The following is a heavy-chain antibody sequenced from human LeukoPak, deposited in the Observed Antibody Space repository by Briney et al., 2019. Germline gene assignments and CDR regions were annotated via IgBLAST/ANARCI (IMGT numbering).Heavy chain of an antibody. CDR3: AKDSLWFGELSFDY. CDR1: GFTFSSYA. CDR2: ISGSGGST. J-gene: IGHJ4*02. Sequence: GGSLRLSCAASGFTFSSYATSWVRQAPGKGLEWVSAISGSGGSTYYADSVKGRFTISRDNSKNTLYLQMNSLRAEDTAVYYCAKDSLWFGELSFDYWGQGTLVTVSS. V-gene: IGHV3-23*01. D-gene: IGHD3-10*01.